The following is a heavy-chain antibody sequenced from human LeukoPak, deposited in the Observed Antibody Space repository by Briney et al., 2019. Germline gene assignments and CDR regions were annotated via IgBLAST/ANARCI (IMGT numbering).Heavy chain of an antibody. D-gene: IGHD2-2*01. J-gene: IGHJ6*03. Sequence: SETLSLTCTVSGYSISSGYYWGWIRQPPGKGLEWIGSIYHSGSTNYNPSLKSRVTISVDTSKNQFSLKLSSVTAADTAVYYCARLVVVPAAWSYYYYYYMDVWGKGTTVTVSS. CDR1: GYSISSGYY. V-gene: IGHV4-38-2*02. CDR3: ARLVVVPAAWSYYYYYYMDV. CDR2: IYHSGST.